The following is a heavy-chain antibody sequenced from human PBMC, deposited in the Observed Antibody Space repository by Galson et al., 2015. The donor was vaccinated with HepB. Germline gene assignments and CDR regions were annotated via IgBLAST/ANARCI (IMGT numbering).Heavy chain of an antibody. CDR1: GFSFTTYW. CDR3: GRSSGDDNEAFDI. CDR2: IYPGDSDT. Sequence: QSGAEVKKPGESLKISCKGSGFSFTTYWIGWVRQMPGKGLEWMGIIYPGDSDTRYSPSFQGQVTISADKSISTAYLQWSSLKASDTAMYYCGRSSGDDNEAFDIWGQGTMVTVSS. D-gene: IGHD3-22*01. V-gene: IGHV5-51*01. J-gene: IGHJ3*02.